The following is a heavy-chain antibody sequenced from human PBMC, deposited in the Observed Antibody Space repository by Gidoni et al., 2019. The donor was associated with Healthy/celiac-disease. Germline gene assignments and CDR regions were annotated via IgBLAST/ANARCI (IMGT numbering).Heavy chain of an antibody. D-gene: IGHD5-18*01. J-gene: IGHJ6*02. V-gene: IGHV3-21*01. CDR2: ISSSSSYI. Sequence: EVQLVASGGGLVKPGGSLRLSCSASGFPFSSSSMNWVRQAPGKGLEWVSSISSSSSYIYYADSVKGRFTISRDNAKNSLYLQMNSLRAEDTAVYYCARLAMVTEYYYYYGMDVWGQGTTVTVSS. CDR3: ARLAMVTEYYYYYGMDV. CDR1: GFPFSSSS.